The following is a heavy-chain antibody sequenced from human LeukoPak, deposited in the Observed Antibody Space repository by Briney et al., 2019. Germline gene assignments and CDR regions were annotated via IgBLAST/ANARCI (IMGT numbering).Heavy chain of an antibody. V-gene: IGHV4-34*01. J-gene: IGHJ5*02. CDR1: GGSFSGYY. CDR3: ARGLLGFDP. Sequence: PSETLSLTCAVYGGSFSGYYWSWIRQPPGEGLEWIGEINHSGSTNYNPSLKSRVTISVDTSKNQFSLKLSSVTAADTAVYYCARGLLGFDPWGQGTLVTVSS. CDR2: INHSGST.